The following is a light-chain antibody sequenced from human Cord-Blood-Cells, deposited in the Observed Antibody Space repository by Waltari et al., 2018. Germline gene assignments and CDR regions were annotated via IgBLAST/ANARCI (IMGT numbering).Light chain of an antibody. Sequence: QSALTQPASVSGSPGQSITISCTGTSSDVGGYNYVSWYQQHTGKAPKLMIYDVSKPPSWISNPFSGSKSVNTASLTSSGLQAEDEADYYCSSYTSSSTYVFGTGTKVTVL. CDR3: SSYTSSSTYV. CDR2: DVS. V-gene: IGLV2-14*01. CDR1: SSDVGGYNY. J-gene: IGLJ1*01.